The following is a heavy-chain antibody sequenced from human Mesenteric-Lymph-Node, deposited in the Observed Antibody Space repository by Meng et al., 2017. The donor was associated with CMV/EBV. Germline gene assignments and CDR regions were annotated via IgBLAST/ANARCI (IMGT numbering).Heavy chain of an antibody. CDR1: GGTFSPYA. V-gene: IGHV1-69*05. D-gene: IGHD3-3*01. Sequence: SVKVSCKASGGTFSPYAINWVRQAPGQGLEWMGGIIPIPVTTHYAQKFQGRVTITTDESTTTAYLELRNLRSEDTAVYYCARLREDTLFWSGHYVSWFDPWGQGTLVTVSS. CDR3: ARLREDTLFWSGHYVSWFDP. CDR2: IIPIPVTT. J-gene: IGHJ5*02.